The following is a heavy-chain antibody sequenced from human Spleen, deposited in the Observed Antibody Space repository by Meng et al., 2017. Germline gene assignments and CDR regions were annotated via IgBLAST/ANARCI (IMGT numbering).Heavy chain of an antibody. CDR2: ISTSGNTI. CDR1: GFTFSDYY. V-gene: IGHV3-11*01. CDR3: ARGFNGGNSGAFGY. J-gene: IGHJ4*02. D-gene: IGHD4-23*01. Sequence: VQLVESGGGLVKPGGSLRLSCAASGFTFSDYYMSWIRQAPGKGLEWISYISTSGNTIYYTDSVKGRFAISRDNVKNSLYLQMSSLRAEDTAVYYCARGFNGGNSGAFGYWGQGTLVTVSS.